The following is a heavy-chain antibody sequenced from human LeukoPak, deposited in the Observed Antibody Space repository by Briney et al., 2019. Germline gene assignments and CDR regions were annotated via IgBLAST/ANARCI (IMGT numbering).Heavy chain of an antibody. CDR3: ARGLVFSSGYYFDY. Sequence: PSETLSLTCAVYGGSFSGYYWSWIRQPPGKGLEWIGEINHSGSTNYNPSLKSRVTISVDTSKNQFSLKLSSVTAADTAVYYCARGLVFSSGYYFDYWGQGTLVTVSS. J-gene: IGHJ4*02. CDR2: INHSGST. V-gene: IGHV4-34*01. CDR1: GGSFSGYY. D-gene: IGHD3-22*01.